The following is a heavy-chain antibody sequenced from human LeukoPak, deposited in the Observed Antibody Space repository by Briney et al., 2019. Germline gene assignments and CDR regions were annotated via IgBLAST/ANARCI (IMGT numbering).Heavy chain of an antibody. CDR3: ARDWRLIVVVPAAGGAEYFQH. J-gene: IGHJ1*01. CDR2: INPNSGGT. Sequence: GASVKVSCTASGYTFSDYYIHWVRQAPGRGLEWMGWINPNSGGTEYAQNFQGRVTMTRDTSISTAYMELSRLRSDDTAVYYCARDWRLIVVVPAAGGAEYFQHWGQGTLVTVSS. CDR1: GYTFSDYY. V-gene: IGHV1-2*02. D-gene: IGHD2-2*01.